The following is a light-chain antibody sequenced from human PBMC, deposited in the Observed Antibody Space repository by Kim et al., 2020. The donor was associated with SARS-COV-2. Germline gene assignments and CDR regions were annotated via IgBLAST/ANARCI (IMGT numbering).Light chain of an antibody. J-gene: IGLJ3*02. V-gene: IGLV2-14*03. CDR2: DVT. Sequence: QSALTQPASVSGSPGQSITISCTGTNSDIGGYNYVSWYQHHPGKAPKLLIYDVTKRPSGVSNRFSGSKSGSTASLTISGLQAEDEADYYCSSYTSIKTWLFGGGTQLTVL. CDR3: SSYTSIKTWL. CDR1: NSDIGGYNY.